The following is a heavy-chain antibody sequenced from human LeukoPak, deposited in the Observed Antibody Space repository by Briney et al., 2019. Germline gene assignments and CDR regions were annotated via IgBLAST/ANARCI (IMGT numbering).Heavy chain of an antibody. Sequence: PGRSLRLSCAASGFTFSSYGMHWVRQAPGKGLEWVAVIWYDGSNKYYADSVKGRFTISRDNSKNTLYLQMNSLRAEDMAVYYCAKGDFWSGYYYYYGMDVWGQGTTVTVSS. CDR2: IWYDGSNK. CDR3: AKGDFWSGYYYYYGMDV. J-gene: IGHJ6*02. D-gene: IGHD3-3*01. CDR1: GFTFSSYG. V-gene: IGHV3-33*06.